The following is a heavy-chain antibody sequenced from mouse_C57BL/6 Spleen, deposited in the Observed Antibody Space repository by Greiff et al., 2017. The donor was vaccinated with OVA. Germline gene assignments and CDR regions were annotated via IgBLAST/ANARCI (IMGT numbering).Heavy chain of an antibody. V-gene: IGHV1-82*01. Sequence: QVQLKESGPELVKPGASVKISCKASGYAFSSSWMNWVKQRPGKGLEWIGRIYPGDGDTNYNGKFKGKATLTADKSSSTAYMQLSSLTSEDSAVYFCARGYDYDGLFDYWGQGTTLTVSS. CDR1: GYAFSSSW. CDR3: ARGYDYDGLFDY. J-gene: IGHJ2*01. CDR2: IYPGDGDT. D-gene: IGHD2-4*01.